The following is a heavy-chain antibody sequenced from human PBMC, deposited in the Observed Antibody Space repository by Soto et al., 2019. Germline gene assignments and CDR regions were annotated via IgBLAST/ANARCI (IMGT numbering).Heavy chain of an antibody. CDR1: GGSINSGNFC. D-gene: IGHD3-3*01. CDR2: TYYSGVP. CDR3: ARDQAPYYDSWSGSSRDGYYGMDV. V-gene: IGHV4-30-4*01. J-gene: IGHJ6*02. Sequence: SETLSLTCTVSGGSINSGNFCCGLILQHPVNCLEWIGFTYYSGVPSYNPSLKSRVTISVDTSMNRFSLTLTSVTAADTARYYCARDQAPYYDSWSGSSRDGYYGMDVWGQGITVTVS.